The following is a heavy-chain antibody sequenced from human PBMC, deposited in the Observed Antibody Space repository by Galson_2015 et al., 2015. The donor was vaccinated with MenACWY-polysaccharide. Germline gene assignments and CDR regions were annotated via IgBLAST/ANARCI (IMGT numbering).Heavy chain of an antibody. Sequence: TLSLTCTVSGGSISSGGYYWSWIRQHPGKGLEWIGYIYYSGSTYYNPSLKSRVTISVDTSKNQFSLKLSPVTAADTAVYYCARKKTTYYYDSSGPNWFDPWGQGTLVTVSS. J-gene: IGHJ5*02. CDR2: IYYSGST. CDR1: GGSISSGGYY. D-gene: IGHD3-22*01. V-gene: IGHV4-31*03. CDR3: ARKKTTYYYDSSGPNWFDP.